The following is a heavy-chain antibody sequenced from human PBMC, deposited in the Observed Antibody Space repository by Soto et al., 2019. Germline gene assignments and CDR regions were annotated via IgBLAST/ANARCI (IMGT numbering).Heavy chain of an antibody. J-gene: IGHJ4*02. Sequence: QVQLQESGPGLVKPSQTLSLTCTVSGGSFSVSDCYWTWIRQPPGKGLEWIGYIYYSGSTYYNPSLSGRVTISVDRSKSQFSLELSSVTAADTAVYYCARAYGDYDHYHSWGQGTLVTVPS. CDR3: ARAYGDYDHYHS. V-gene: IGHV4-30-4*01. CDR2: IYYSGST. CDR1: GGSFSVSDCY. D-gene: IGHD4-17*01.